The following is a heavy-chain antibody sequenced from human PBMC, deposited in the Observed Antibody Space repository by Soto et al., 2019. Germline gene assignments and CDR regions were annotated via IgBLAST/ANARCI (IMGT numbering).Heavy chain of an antibody. V-gene: IGHV3-30-3*01. Sequence: QVQLVESGGAVVQPGRSLRLSCAASAFTFSSYTMHWVRQAPGKGLEWVAVISYDGSNKYYADSVKGRFTISRDNSKNTLYLQMNSLRAEDTAVYYCARGGPTPDDYWGQGTLVTVSS. CDR1: AFTFSSYT. CDR2: ISYDGSNK. CDR3: ARGGPTPDDY. J-gene: IGHJ4*02.